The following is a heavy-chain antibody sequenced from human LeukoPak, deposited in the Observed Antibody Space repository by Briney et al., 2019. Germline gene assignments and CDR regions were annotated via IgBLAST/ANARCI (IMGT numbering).Heavy chain of an antibody. CDR1: GFTFSSYA. CDR3: AKSAGGLSALRYFDWLPH. D-gene: IGHD3-9*01. CDR2: ISGSGGST. V-gene: IGHV3-23*01. J-gene: IGHJ4*02. Sequence: GGSLRLSCAASGFTFSSYAMSWVRQAPGKGLEWVSAISGSGGSTYYADSVKGWFTISRDNSKNTLYLQMNSLRAEDTAVYYCAKSAGGLSALRYFDWLPHWGQGTLVTVSS.